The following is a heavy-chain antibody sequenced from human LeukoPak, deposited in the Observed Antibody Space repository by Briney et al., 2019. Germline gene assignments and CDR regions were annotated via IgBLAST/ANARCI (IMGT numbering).Heavy chain of an antibody. CDR3: AKVKESVAFDI. D-gene: IGHD3-3*01. J-gene: IGHJ3*02. V-gene: IGHV1-46*01. Sequence: ASVKVSCKASRYTFTNYYIHWVRQAPGQGLEWMGIINASGGTTSYAQKFQGRVTMTRDTSTSTVYMEMSSLRSEDTAVYYCAKVKESVAFDIWGQGTMVTVSS. CDR2: INASGGTT. CDR1: RYTFTNYY.